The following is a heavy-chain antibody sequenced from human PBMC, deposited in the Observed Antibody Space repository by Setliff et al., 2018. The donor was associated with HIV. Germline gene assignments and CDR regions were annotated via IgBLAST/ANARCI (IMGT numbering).Heavy chain of an antibody. D-gene: IGHD2-2*03. CDR2: IIPSLGIA. CDR3: AKVDNGHCTSASCRDFDY. J-gene: IGHJ4*02. Sequence: SVKVSCKASGGTFSSYAISWVRQAPGQGLEWMGGIIPSLGIANYAQKFQGRVTITTDESTSTAYMELSSLRAEDTAVYYCAKVDNGHCTSASCRDFDYWGQGTLVTVSS. CDR1: GGTFSSYA. V-gene: IGHV1-69*10.